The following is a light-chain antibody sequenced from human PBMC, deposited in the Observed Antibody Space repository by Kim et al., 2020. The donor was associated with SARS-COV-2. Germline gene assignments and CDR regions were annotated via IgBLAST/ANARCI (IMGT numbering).Light chain of an antibody. CDR3: NSRDSNDNVV. CDR1: SLRSYY. V-gene: IGLV3-19*01. J-gene: IGLJ2*01. Sequence: VALGQTVRITCQGDSLRSYYATWYQQKPGQAPILVIYGKNNRPSGIPDRFPGSSSGNTASLTITGTQAGDEADYYCNSRDSNDNVVFGGGTKLTVL. CDR2: GKN.